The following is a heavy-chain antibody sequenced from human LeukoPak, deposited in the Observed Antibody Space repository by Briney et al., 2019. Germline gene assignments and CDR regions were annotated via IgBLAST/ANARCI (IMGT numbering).Heavy chain of an antibody. CDR2: ISYDGSNK. CDR3: AKGAECRAARPEYFDY. D-gene: IGHD6-6*01. J-gene: IGHJ4*02. V-gene: IGHV3-30*04. Sequence: GRSLRLSCAASGFTFSSYAMHWVRQAPGKGLEWVAVISYDGSNKYYADSVKGRFTISRDNSKNTLYLQMNSLRAEDTAVYYCAKGAECRAARPEYFDYWGQGTLVTVSS. CDR1: GFTFSSYA.